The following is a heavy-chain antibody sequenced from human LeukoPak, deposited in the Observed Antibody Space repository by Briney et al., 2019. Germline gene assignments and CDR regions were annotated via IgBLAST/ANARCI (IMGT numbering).Heavy chain of an antibody. Sequence: EILSLTCAVYGGSFSGYYWSWIRQPPGKGLEWIGEINHSGSTNYNPSLKSRVTISVDTSKNQFSLKLSSVTAADTAVYYCARWLYDILTGYGMDVWGQGTTVTVSS. J-gene: IGHJ6*02. D-gene: IGHD3-9*01. V-gene: IGHV4-34*01. CDR1: GGSFSGYY. CDR2: INHSGST. CDR3: ARWLYDILTGYGMDV.